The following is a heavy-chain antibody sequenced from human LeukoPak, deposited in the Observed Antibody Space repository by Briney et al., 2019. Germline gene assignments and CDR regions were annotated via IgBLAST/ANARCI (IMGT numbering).Heavy chain of an antibody. D-gene: IGHD1-1*01. CDR1: GFTFSSYG. Sequence: PGGSLRLSCAASGFTFSSYGMNWIRQAPGKGLEWVSSISDSAGNIYDADSLKGRFTISRDNAKNSLFLQMNSLRVEDTAVYFCARGELESDGFDYWGQGTLVTVSS. CDR3: ARGELESDGFDY. V-gene: IGHV3-21*04. J-gene: IGHJ4*02. CDR2: ISDSAGNI.